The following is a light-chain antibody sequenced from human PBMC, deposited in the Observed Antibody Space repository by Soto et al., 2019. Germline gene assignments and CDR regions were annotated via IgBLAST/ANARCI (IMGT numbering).Light chain of an antibody. CDR2: EVS. J-gene: IGLJ1*01. Sequence: QSALTQPASVSGSPGQSITMSCTGTSSDVGGYNYVSWYQQYPGKAPKLMIYEVSNRPSGVSNRFSGSKSGNTASLTISGLQAEDEADYYCSSYTSTNTYVFGSGTKLTVL. CDR1: SSDVGGYNY. CDR3: SSYTSTNTYV. V-gene: IGLV2-14*01.